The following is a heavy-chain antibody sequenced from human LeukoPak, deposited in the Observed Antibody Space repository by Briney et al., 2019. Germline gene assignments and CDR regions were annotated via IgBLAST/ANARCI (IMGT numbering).Heavy chain of an antibody. Sequence: PSETLSLTCAVYGGSFSGYYWSWIRQPPGKGLEWIGSIYYSGSTYYNPSLKSRVTISVDTSKNLFSLKLSSVAAADTAVYYCARHKLAGNRELDYWGQGTLVTVSS. CDR3: ARHKLAGNRELDY. D-gene: IGHD6-19*01. V-gene: IGHV4-34*01. CDR1: GGSFSGYY. J-gene: IGHJ4*02. CDR2: IYYSGST.